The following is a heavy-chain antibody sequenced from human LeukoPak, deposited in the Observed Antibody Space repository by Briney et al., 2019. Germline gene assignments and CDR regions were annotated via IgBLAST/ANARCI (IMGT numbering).Heavy chain of an antibody. V-gene: IGHV3-7*01. CDR1: GFTFSSYW. J-gene: IGHJ4*02. CDR2: IKQDGSEK. CDR3: ARVGIVGATTGFDY. Sequence: GSLRLSCAASGFTFSSYWMSWVRPAPGKGLEWVANIKQDGSEKYYVDSVKGRFTISRDNAKNSLYLQMNSLRAEDTAVYYCARVGIVGATTGFDYWGQGTLVTVSS. D-gene: IGHD1-26*01.